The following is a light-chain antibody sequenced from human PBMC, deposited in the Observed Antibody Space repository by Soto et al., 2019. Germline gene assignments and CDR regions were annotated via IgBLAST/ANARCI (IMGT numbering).Light chain of an antibody. Sequence: DIQVTQSPPTLSASVGDRVTITCRASQTISTWMAWYQQKPGKAPKLLVYDASTLQSGVASRFSGSGSGTDFTLTVSRFEPEDFAVYYCQQYGSSPVGFGQGTKADI. CDR3: QQYGSSPVG. CDR2: DAS. CDR1: QTISTW. V-gene: IGKV1-5*01. J-gene: IGKJ1*01.